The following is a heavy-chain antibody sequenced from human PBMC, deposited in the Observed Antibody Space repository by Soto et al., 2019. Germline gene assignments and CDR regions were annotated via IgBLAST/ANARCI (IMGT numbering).Heavy chain of an antibody. J-gene: IGHJ4*02. CDR2: IYHSGST. CDR1: GGSISSGGYA. CDR3: ARGGVDYYDSSGYYFSPYYFDY. V-gene: IGHV4-30-2*01. D-gene: IGHD3-22*01. Sequence: SETLSLTCAVSGGSISSGGYAWSWIRQPPGKGLEWIGYIYHSGSTYYNPSLKSRVTISVDRSKNQFSLKLSSVTAADTAVYYCARGGVDYYDSSGYYFSPYYFDYWGQGTLVTVS.